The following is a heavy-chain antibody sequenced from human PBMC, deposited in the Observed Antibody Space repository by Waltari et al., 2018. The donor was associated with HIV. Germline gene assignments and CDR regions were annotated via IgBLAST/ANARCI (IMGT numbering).Heavy chain of an antibody. D-gene: IGHD5-18*01. CDR2: INPNSGGT. CDR3: ARDNVDTYYYYGMDV. V-gene: IGHV1-2*04. CDR1: GYTFTGYY. Sequence: QVQLVQSGAEVKKPGASVKVSCKASGYTFTGYYMHWVRQAPGQGLEWMGWINPNSGGTNYAQKFQGWVTMTRDTSISTAYMELSRLRSDDTAVYYCARDNVDTYYYYGMDVWGQGTTVTVSS. J-gene: IGHJ6*02.